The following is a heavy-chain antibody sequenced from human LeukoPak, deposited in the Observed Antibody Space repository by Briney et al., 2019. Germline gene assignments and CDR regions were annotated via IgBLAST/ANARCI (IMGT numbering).Heavy chain of an antibody. CDR1: GFTFSSYA. D-gene: IGHD3-3*01. Sequence: GGSLRLSCAASGFTFSSYAMHWVRQAPGKGLEWVAVISYDGSNKYYADSVKGRFTISRDNSKNTLYLQMNSLRAEGTAVYYCARQYHDFWSGYYSYYYYGMDVWGQGTTVTVSS. CDR2: ISYDGSNK. CDR3: ARQYHDFWSGYYSYYYYGMDV. V-gene: IGHV3-30-3*01. J-gene: IGHJ6*02.